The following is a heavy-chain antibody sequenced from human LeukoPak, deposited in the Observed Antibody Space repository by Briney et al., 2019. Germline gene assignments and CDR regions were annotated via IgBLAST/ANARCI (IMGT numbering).Heavy chain of an antibody. CDR3: TTVRPGTSGYSY. CDR2: VRSKADGGTT. D-gene: IGHD3-22*01. CDR1: GFTFSSAW. J-gene: IGHJ4*02. V-gene: IGHV3-15*01. Sequence: AGGSLRLSCAASGFTFSSAWMTWVRQAPGKGLEWVGRVRSKADGGTTGYAAPAKGRFTISRDDSKNTVLLQMNSLKTEDTAVYYCTTVRPGTSGYSYWGQGTLVTVSS.